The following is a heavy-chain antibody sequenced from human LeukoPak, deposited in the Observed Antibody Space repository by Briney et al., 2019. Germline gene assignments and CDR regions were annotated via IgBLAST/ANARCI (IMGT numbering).Heavy chain of an antibody. Sequence: GESLKISCKGSGYSFTSYWIGWVRQMPGKGLEWMGIIYPGDSDTRYNPSFQGQVTISADRSISTAYLQWSSLKASDTAMYYRARQQVIMGEGHAFDIWGQGTMVTVSS. J-gene: IGHJ3*02. V-gene: IGHV5-51*01. CDR2: IYPGDSDT. D-gene: IGHD3-3*01. CDR3: ARQQVIMGEGHAFDI. CDR1: GYSFTSYW.